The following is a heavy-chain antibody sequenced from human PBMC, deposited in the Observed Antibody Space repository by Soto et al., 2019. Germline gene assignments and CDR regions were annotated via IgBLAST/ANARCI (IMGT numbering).Heavy chain of an antibody. CDR1: GFTVSSKY. D-gene: IGHD2-15*01. J-gene: IGHJ6*03. V-gene: IGHV3-66*01. CDR2: IQGGGTT. CDR3: ARVDVLCSVGSCYGVAMDA. Sequence: EVQLVESGGGLVQPGGSLRLSCAASGFTVSSKYMSWVRQAPGKGLEWVSLIQGGGTTYYADSVKGRVTISRDSSKNMFHLQMSLLRAEDTAVYYCARVDVLCSVGSCYGVAMDAWGKGTTVTVSS.